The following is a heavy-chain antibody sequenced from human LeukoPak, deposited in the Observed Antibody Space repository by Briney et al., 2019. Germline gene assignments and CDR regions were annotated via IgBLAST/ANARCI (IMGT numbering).Heavy chain of an antibody. CDR1: GGSISSGGYY. Sequence: PSETLSLTCTVSGGSISSGGYYWSWIRQHPGKGLEWIGYIYYSGSTYYNPSLKSRVTISVDPSKNQFSLKLSSVTAADTAVYYCARAPLAAAGTGADYWGQGTLVTVSS. CDR3: ARAPLAAAGTGADY. J-gene: IGHJ4*02. D-gene: IGHD6-13*01. V-gene: IGHV4-31*03. CDR2: IYYSGST.